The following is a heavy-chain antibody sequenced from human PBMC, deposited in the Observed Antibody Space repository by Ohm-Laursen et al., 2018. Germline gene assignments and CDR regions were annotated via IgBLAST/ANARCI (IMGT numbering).Heavy chain of an antibody. CDR2: IKQDGSEK. V-gene: IGHV3-7*01. J-gene: IGHJ4*02. D-gene: IGHD1-26*01. Sequence: GSLRLSCTASGFTFSNYWMSWVRQAPGEGLEWVANIKQDGSEKYYVDSVKGRFAISRDNAKNSLYLQMNSLRAEDTAVYYCAREARMPEYSGSYSSDYWGQGTLVTVSS. CDR3: AREARMPEYSGSYSSDY. CDR1: GFTFSNYW.